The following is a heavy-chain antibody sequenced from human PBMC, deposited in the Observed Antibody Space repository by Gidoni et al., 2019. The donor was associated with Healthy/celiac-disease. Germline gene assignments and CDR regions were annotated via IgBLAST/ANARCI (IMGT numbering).Heavy chain of an antibody. CDR1: GYTFTSYY. Sequence: QVQLVQSGAELKKPGASVTVSCKASGYTFTSYYMHWVLQAPGQGLEWMGIINPSGGSKSYAQKFQGRVTMTRDTSTSTVYMELSSLRSEDTAVYYCARTSPDYSNYRLWAAQTTKQENNQYYFDYWGQGTLVTVSS. CDR3: ARTSPDYSNYRLWAAQTTKQENNQYYFDY. D-gene: IGHD4-4*01. V-gene: IGHV1-46*01. J-gene: IGHJ4*02. CDR2: INPSGGSK.